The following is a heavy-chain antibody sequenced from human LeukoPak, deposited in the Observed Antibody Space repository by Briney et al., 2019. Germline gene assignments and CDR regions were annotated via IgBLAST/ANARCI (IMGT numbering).Heavy chain of an antibody. CDR2: INHSGST. CDR3: AGGYSGSYYPFDY. V-gene: IGHV4-39*07. J-gene: IGHJ4*02. Sequence: PSETLSLTCTVSGGSISSGDYYWSWIRQPPGKGLEWIGEINHSGSTNYNPSLKSRVTISVDTSKNQFSLKLSSVTAADTAVYYCAGGYSGSYYPFDYWGQGTLGTVSS. D-gene: IGHD1-26*01. CDR1: GGSISSGDYY.